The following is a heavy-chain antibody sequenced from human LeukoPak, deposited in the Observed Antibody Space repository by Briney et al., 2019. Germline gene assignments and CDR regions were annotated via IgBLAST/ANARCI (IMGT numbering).Heavy chain of an antibody. Sequence: GGSLRLSCAASGYTLSICGIHWVRQAPGKGLDWVAVLSYDGSNTYHADSVKGRFTISRDNSKNTLYLQMNSLRPEDTGVYYCVRVLVSTVTVYFYYFMYVWGQGTTVTVSS. CDR2: LSYDGSNT. D-gene: IGHD3-22*01. V-gene: IGHV3-30*03. J-gene: IGHJ6*02. CDR1: GYTLSICG. CDR3: VRVLVSTVTVYFYYFMYV.